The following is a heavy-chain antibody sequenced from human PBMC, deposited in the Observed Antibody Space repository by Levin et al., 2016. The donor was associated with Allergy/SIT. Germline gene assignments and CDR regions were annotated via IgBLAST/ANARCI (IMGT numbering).Heavy chain of an antibody. J-gene: IGHJ4*02. CDR2: INAGNGDT. D-gene: IGHD3-22*01. CDR3: ARAAYYDSGGYYYQYFLDD. CDR1: GYTFMDYA. V-gene: IGHV1-3*01. Sequence: ASVKVSCKASGYTFMDYAIHWVRQAPGQRPEWMGWINAGNGDTKYSQKFQGRVTFTRDTSASTAYMELSSLRSEDTAVYYCARAAYYDSGGYYYQYFLDDWGQGTLVTVSS.